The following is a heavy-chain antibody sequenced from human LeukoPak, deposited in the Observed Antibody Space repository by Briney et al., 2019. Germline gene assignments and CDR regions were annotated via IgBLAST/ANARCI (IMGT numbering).Heavy chain of an antibody. CDR1: GYTFTSYG. CDR3: ARSKALRLDDIYY. J-gene: IGHJ4*02. D-gene: IGHD3-9*01. V-gene: IGHV1-18*01. Sequence: GASVKVSCKASGYTFTSYGISWVQQAPGQGLEWMGWISAYNGNTNYAQKLQGRVTMTTDTSTSTAYMELSSLRSEDTAVYYCARSKALRLDDIYYWGQGTLVTVSS. CDR2: ISAYNGNT.